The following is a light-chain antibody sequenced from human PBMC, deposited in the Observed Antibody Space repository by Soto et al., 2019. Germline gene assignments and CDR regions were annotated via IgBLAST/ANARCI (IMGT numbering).Light chain of an antibody. J-gene: IGKJ4*01. CDR3: HQYGASPLT. CDR1: QSVHSNF. V-gene: IGKV3-20*01. Sequence: IMLAQSPCTLSLSPGERATPSCRASQSVHSNFLAWYQHKPGQAPRLLIYGASSRATGIPDRFSGSVSGRDFTLTISRLEPEDFVVYYCHQYGASPLTFGGGTKVDIK. CDR2: GAS.